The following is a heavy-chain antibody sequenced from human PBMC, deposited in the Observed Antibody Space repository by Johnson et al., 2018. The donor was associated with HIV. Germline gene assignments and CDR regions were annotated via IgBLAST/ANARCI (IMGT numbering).Heavy chain of an antibody. V-gene: IGHV3-15*01. J-gene: IGHJ3*02. CDR2: IKSKYHDETT. CDR3: AREARIVVVEPSDAFDI. CDR1: GFTFKNAW. Sequence: VQLVESGGGVVQPGRSLRLSCAASGFTFKNAWMHWVRQAPGKGLEWIGRIKSKYHDETTDYAAPVKGSFTISRDNAKNSLYLQMNSLRAEDTAVYYCAREARIVVVEPSDAFDIWGQGTMVTVSS. D-gene: IGHD3-22*01.